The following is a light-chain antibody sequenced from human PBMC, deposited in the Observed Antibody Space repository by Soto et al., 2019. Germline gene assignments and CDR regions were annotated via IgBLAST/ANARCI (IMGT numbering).Light chain of an antibody. CDR3: SSYTSSSTHV. CDR2: DVS. Sequence: QAALTQPASVSGSPGQSITISCTGTSSDVGAYTFVSWYQQHPDKVPKLMIFDVSRRPSGVSDRFSGSKSGNTASLTISGLQPEDEADYYCSSYTSSSTHVFGSGTKLTVL. V-gene: IGLV2-14*03. J-gene: IGLJ1*01. CDR1: SSDVGAYTF.